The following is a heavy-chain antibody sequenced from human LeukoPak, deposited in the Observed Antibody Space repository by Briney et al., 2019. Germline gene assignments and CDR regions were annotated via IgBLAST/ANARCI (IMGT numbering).Heavy chain of an antibody. CDR2: INPSGGST. J-gene: IGHJ4*02. D-gene: IGHD4-17*01. V-gene: IGHV1-46*01. CDR1: GYTFSRYY. Sequence: ASVKVSCKASGYTFSRYYMHWVRQAPGQGLEWMGIINPSGGSTTYAHKFHGRVTKTRDTSTNIGNLELSSLSSDDTAVYCCARDHVMTMVTTPYYFDYWGEGTLVTVSS. CDR3: ARDHVMTMVTTPYYFDY.